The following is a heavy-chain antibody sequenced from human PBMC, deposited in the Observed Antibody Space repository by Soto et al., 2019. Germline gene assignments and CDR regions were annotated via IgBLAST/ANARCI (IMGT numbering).Heavy chain of an antibody. D-gene: IGHD3-3*01. CDR1: GYTFTSYD. CDR3: ARPTIFGVVHGYYYYGMDV. CDR2: MNPNSGNT. J-gene: IGHJ6*02. V-gene: IGHV1-8*01. Sequence: ASVKVSCKASGYTFTSYDINWVRQATGQGLEWMGWMNPNSGNTGYAQKFQGRVTMTRNTSISTAYMELSSLRPEDTAVYYCARPTIFGVVHGYYYYGMDVWGQGTTVTVSS.